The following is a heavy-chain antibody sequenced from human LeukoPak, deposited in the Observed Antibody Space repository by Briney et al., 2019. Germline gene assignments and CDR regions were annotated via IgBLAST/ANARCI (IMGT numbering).Heavy chain of an antibody. D-gene: IGHD1-7*01. J-gene: IGHJ4*02. CDR3: AREGITGTTGFDY. Sequence: GESLKISRKGSGYSFTSYWIGWVRQMPGKGLEWMGIIYPGDSDTRYSPSFQGQVTISADKSISTAYLQWGSLKASDTAMYYCAREGITGTTGFDYWGQGTLVTVSS. CDR2: IYPGDSDT. V-gene: IGHV5-51*01. CDR1: GYSFTSYW.